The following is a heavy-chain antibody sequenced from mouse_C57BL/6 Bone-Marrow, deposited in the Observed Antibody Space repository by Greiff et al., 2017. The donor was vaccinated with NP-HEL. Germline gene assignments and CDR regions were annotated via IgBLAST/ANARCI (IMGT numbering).Heavy chain of an antibody. Sequence: QSGPGLVKPSQSLSLTCSVTGYSITSGYYWNWIRQFPGNKLEWMGYISYDGSNNYNPSLKNRISITRDTSKNQFFLKLNSVTTEDTATYYCATDYYDYDVGFAYWGQGTLVTVSA. D-gene: IGHD2-4*01. J-gene: IGHJ3*01. CDR1: GYSITSGYY. CDR3: ATDYYDYDVGFAY. V-gene: IGHV3-6*01. CDR2: ISYDGSN.